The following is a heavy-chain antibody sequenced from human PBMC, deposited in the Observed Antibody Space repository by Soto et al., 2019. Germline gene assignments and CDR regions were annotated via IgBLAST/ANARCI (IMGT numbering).Heavy chain of an antibody. Sequence: SVKVSCKTSGGTFSTYAIYWVRQAPGQGLEWMGAIIPLFGTADYAQKFQGRVTITADESTSTASMELSSLRSEDTAVYYCARPKGSYSSGYYYFDYWGQGTLVTVSS. CDR2: IIPLFGTA. D-gene: IGHD6-19*01. V-gene: IGHV1-69*13. CDR3: ARPKGSYSSGYYYFDY. J-gene: IGHJ4*02. CDR1: GGTFSTYA.